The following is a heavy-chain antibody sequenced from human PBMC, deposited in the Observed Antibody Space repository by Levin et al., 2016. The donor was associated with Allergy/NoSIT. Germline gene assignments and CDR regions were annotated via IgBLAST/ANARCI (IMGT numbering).Heavy chain of an antibody. CDR3: VKSDCGSSGCLLLDS. V-gene: IGHV3-64D*09. J-gene: IGHJ4*02. CDR2: VSSDGTAT. Sequence: WIRQPPGKGLESVSSVSSDGTATYFADSVKDRFIASRDNSKNTLYLQMNSLRPEDTGLYYCVKSDCGSSGCLLLDSWGQGTLVTVSS. D-gene: IGHD2-2*01.